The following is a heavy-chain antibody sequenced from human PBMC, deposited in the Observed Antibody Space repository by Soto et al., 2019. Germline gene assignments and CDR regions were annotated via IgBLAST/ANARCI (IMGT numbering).Heavy chain of an antibody. CDR1: GYTFTDYY. Sequence: ASVKVSCKTSGYTFTDYYTHWVRQAPGQGLEWMGWMNPKSGGAYFAQKFQGRVTLTRDTSIGTAYIEVNSLTSDDTAVYFCTRENIENSDALYDDFDIWGQVTTVTVSS. CDR2: MNPKSGGA. D-gene: IGHD5-18*01. V-gene: IGHV1-2*02. CDR3: TRENIENSDALYDDFDI. J-gene: IGHJ3*02.